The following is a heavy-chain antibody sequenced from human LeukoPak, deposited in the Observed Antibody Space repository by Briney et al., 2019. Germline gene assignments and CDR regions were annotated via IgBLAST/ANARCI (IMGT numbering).Heavy chain of an antibody. V-gene: IGHV4-59*12. Sequence: SETLSLTCTVSGGSIRSYYWSWIRQSPGKGLEWIGYIYYSGSTKYDPSLKSRVTISVDTSKNQFSLKLSSVTAADTAVYYCASTVVVPAARAYYFDYWGQGTLVTVSS. CDR2: IYYSGST. CDR3: ASTVVVPAARAYYFDY. J-gene: IGHJ4*02. CDR1: GGSIRSYY. D-gene: IGHD2-2*01.